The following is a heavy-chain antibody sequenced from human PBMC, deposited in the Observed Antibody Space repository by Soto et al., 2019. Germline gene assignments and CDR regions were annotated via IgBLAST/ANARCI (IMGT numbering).Heavy chain of an antibody. CDR2: IYYSGST. Sequence: SETLSLTCTVSGGSISSYYWIWIRQPPGKGLEWIGYIYYSGSTNYNPSLKSRVTISVDTSKNQFSLRLSSVTAADTAVYYCARNCGYSYAYYYYMDVWGKGTTVTVSS. D-gene: IGHD5-18*01. CDR1: GGSISSYY. V-gene: IGHV4-59*01. J-gene: IGHJ6*03. CDR3: ARNCGYSYAYYYYMDV.